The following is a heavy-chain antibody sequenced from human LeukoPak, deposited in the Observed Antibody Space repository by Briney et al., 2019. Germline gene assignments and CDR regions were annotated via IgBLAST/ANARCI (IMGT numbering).Heavy chain of an antibody. CDR2: ISGSGGST. D-gene: IGHD4-23*01. CDR1: GFTFSSYA. V-gene: IGHV3-23*01. J-gene: IGHJ4*02. Sequence: GGSLRLSCAASGFTFSSYAMSWVRQAPGKGLAWVSAISGSGGSTYYADSLKGRFTISRDNSKNTLYLQMNSPRAEDTAVYYCAKRAVGPFDYWGQGTLVTVSS. CDR3: AKRAVGPFDY.